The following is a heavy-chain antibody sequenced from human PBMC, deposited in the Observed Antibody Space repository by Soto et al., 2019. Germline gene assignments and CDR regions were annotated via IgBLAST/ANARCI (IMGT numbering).Heavy chain of an antibody. V-gene: IGHV3-23*01. D-gene: IGHD6-25*01. CDR2: ISDNGANT. CDR3: ARAIGADFFDY. J-gene: IGHJ4*02. CDR1: GFTFSNYA. Sequence: LRLSFIASGFTFSNYAMSWVRQAPGKGLEWVSTISDNGANTFIGDSMKDHFDISRDNSKNTVFLHLGTVRAEDTAIYYCARAIGADFFDYWGQGTPVTVSS.